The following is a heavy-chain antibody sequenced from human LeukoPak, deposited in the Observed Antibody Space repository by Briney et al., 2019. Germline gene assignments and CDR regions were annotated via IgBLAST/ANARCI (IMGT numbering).Heavy chain of an antibody. Sequence: GEPLKISCRGSGYSFTNYWIGWVRQMPGKGLEWMGIIYPSDSDTRYNPSFQGQVTISADKSITTGYLQWGSLKASDTAMYYCARSYSSSLADFDYWGQGTLVTVSS. CDR3: ARSYSSSLADFDY. CDR1: GYSFTNYW. CDR2: IYPSDSDT. V-gene: IGHV5-51*01. D-gene: IGHD6-13*01. J-gene: IGHJ4*02.